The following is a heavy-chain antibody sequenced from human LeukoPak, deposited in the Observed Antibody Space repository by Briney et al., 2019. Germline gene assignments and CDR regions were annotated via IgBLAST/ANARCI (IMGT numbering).Heavy chain of an antibody. D-gene: IGHD1-26*01. CDR2: INPNSGGT. J-gene: IGHJ3*02. Sequence: ASVKVSCKASGYTFTGYYMHWVRQAPGQGVEWRGWINPNSGGTKYAQKFQGRVTMTRDTDNRTAYMELRRLRSDDTAVYYCARILVGATRLDAFDIWGQGTMVTVSS. CDR1: GYTFTGYY. CDR3: ARILVGATRLDAFDI. V-gene: IGHV1-2*02.